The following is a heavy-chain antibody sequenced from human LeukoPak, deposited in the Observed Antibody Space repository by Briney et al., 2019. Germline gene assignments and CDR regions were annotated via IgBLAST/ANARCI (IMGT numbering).Heavy chain of an antibody. J-gene: IGHJ4*02. CDR2: INPNSGGT. CDR3: ARRGFGELLSAGELDF. CDR1: GYTFTGYY. D-gene: IGHD3-10*01. V-gene: IGHV1-2*02. Sequence: ASVKVSCKASGYTFTGYYMHWVRQAPGQGLEWMGWINPNSGGTNYAQKFQGRVTMARDTSISTAYLQWSSLKASDTGMYYCARRGFGELLSAGELDFWGQGTLVTVSS.